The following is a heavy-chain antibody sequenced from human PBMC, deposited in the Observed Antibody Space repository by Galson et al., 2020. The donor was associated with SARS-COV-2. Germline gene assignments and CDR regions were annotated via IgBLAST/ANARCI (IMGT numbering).Heavy chain of an antibody. CDR2: IDWDNDK. V-gene: IGHV2-70*01. Sequence: SGHTLVNPTQTLTLTCTFSGFSLTTSGMGVPWIRQPPGKALEWLALIDWDNDKYYSTSLKTRLTISGDTSKNQVFLTMTNMDPADTATYYCARMADGYGGYDYGSSPFDYWGQGTLVTVSS. D-gene: IGHD5-12*01. CDR1: GFSLTTSGMG. CDR3: ARMADGYGGYDYGSSPFDY. J-gene: IGHJ4*02.